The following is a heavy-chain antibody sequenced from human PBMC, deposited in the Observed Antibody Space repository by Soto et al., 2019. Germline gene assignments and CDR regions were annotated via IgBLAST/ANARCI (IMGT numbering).Heavy chain of an antibody. V-gene: IGHV3-7*01. CDR3: ARDPYDILTGSYYYMDV. CDR2: IKQDGSEK. Sequence: EVQLVESGGGLVQPGGSLRLSCAASGFTFSSYWMSWVRQAPGKGLEWVANIKQDGSEKYYVDSVKGRFTISRDNAKNSLYLQMNSLRAEDTAVYYCARDPYDILTGSYYYMDVWGKGTTVTVSS. D-gene: IGHD3-9*01. J-gene: IGHJ6*03. CDR1: GFTFSSYW.